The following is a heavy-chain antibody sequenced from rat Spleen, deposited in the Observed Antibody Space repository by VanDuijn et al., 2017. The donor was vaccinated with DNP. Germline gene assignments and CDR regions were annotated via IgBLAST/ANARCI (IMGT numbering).Heavy chain of an antibody. Sequence: EVQLVESGGGLVQPGRSLKLSCAASGFTFSDYAMAWVRQAPKKGLEWVATISYDGSRTYYRDSVRGRVTISRENAKSVLFLEMGSLTSEDTATYYCTRHDYDRPNDFYGMDVWGQGTSVIVSS. CDR1: GFTFSDYA. CDR2: ISYDGSRT. V-gene: IGHV5-17*01. CDR3: TRHDYDRPNDFYGMDV. D-gene: IGHD1-12*01. J-gene: IGHJ4*01.